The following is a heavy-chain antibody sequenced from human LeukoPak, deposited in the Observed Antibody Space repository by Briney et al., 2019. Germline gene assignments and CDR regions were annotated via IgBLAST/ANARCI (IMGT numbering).Heavy chain of an antibody. CDR1: GGSISSYY. V-gene: IGHV4-34*01. CDR2: INHSGST. Sequence: PSETLSLTCTVSGGSISSYYWSWIRQPPGKGLEWIGEINHSGSTNYNPSLKSRVTISVDTSKNQFSLKLSSVTAADTAVYYCARGRTYYDFWSGPFTHDYWGQGTLVTVSS. J-gene: IGHJ4*02. CDR3: ARGRTYYDFWSGPFTHDY. D-gene: IGHD3-3*01.